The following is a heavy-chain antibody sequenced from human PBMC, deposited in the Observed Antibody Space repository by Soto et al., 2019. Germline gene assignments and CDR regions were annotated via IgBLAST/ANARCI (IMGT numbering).Heavy chain of an antibody. V-gene: IGHV3-7*03. CDR3: ARDHLILPAHDFFYGSDV. D-gene: IGHD2-21*02. J-gene: IGHJ6*02. CDR1: GFTFSMYS. Sequence: PSETLRLFCEVSGFTFSMYSMSWVRQSPGKGLEWVAKIPQDGVDGHYADSVKGRFIISRDNGKNSLHLQLNNLRAEDTAVYYCARDHLILPAHDFFYGSDVWGRGATVTVSS. CDR2: IPQDGVDG.